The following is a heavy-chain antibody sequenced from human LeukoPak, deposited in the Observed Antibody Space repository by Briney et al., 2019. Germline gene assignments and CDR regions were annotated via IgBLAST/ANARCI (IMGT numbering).Heavy chain of an antibody. D-gene: IGHD5-18*01. Sequence: SGGSLRLSCAASGFTFSSYEMNWVRQAPGKGLEWVSYISSSGSTIYYADSVKGRFTIPRDNAKNSLYLQMNSLRAEDTAVYYCARARTRSWIQLWTLDYWGQGTLVTVSS. CDR1: GFTFSSYE. CDR2: ISSSGSTI. CDR3: ARARTRSWIQLWTLDY. V-gene: IGHV3-48*03. J-gene: IGHJ4*02.